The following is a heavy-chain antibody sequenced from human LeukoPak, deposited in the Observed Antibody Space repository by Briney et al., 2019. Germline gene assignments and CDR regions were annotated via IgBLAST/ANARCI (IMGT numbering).Heavy chain of an antibody. D-gene: IGHD2-15*01. CDR1: GFSFSSYS. V-gene: IGHV3-7*01. Sequence: GGSLRLSCAASGFSFSSYSMNWVRQAPGKGLEWVANIKQDGSEKYYVDSVKGRFTISRDNAKNSLYLQMNSLRAEDTAVYYCASAEVVPYYFDYWGQGTLVTVSS. J-gene: IGHJ4*02. CDR3: ASAEVVPYYFDY. CDR2: IKQDGSEK.